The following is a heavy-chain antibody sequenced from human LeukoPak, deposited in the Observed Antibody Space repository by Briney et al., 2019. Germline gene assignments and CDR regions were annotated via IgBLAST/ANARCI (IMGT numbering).Heavy chain of an antibody. CDR3: ARGPPNDYGDPSFDY. D-gene: IGHD4-17*01. Sequence: GSSVKVSCMASGGTFSSYAISWVRQAPAQGLEWVGGIIPIFGTANYAQKFQGRVTITADESTSTAYMELSSLRSEDTAVYYCARGPPNDYGDPSFDYWGQGTLVTVSS. CDR1: GGTFSSYA. J-gene: IGHJ4*02. V-gene: IGHV1-69*01. CDR2: IIPIFGTA.